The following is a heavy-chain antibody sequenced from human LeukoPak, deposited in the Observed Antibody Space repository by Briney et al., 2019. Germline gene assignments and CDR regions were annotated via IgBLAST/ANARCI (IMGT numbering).Heavy chain of an antibody. CDR1: GGTFRSYA. CDR3: AKSRDCSSTSCPSYYYYMDV. CDR2: IIPIFGTA. J-gene: IGHJ6*03. V-gene: IGHV1-69*05. Sequence: SVKVSCKASGGTFRSYAISWVRQAPGQGLEWMGGIIPIFGTANYAQKFQGRVTITTDESTSTAYMELSSLRSEDTAVYYCAKSRDCSSTSCPSYYYYMDVWGKGTTVTVSS. D-gene: IGHD2-2*01.